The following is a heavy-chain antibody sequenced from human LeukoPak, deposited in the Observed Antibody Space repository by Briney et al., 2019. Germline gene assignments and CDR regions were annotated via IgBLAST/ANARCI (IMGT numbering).Heavy chain of an antibody. CDR2: INPSGGST. CDR1: GYSFTSYY. D-gene: IGHD3-10*01. Sequence: ASVKVSCKASGYSFTSYYIHLVRQRPGQGLEWMGMINPSGGSTSYAQKFQGRVPMTRHTSTSTVYMELSSLRSEDTAVYYCARHPYGAGNYWVYWGQGTLVTVSS. V-gene: IGHV1-46*01. J-gene: IGHJ4*02. CDR3: ARHPYGAGNYWVY.